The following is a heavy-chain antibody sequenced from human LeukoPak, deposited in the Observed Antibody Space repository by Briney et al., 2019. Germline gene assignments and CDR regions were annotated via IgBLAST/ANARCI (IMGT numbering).Heavy chain of an antibody. J-gene: IGHJ6*03. Sequence: PSETLSLTCAVYGGSFSGYYWSWIRQPPGKGLEWIGEINHSGSTNYNPSLKSRVTMSVDTSKNQFSLKLSSVTAADTAVYYCARDIRPRAAAEYYYYYYMDVWGKGTTVTISS. CDR3: ARDIRPRAAAEYYYYYYMDV. V-gene: IGHV4-34*01. CDR1: GGSFSGYY. D-gene: IGHD6-13*01. CDR2: INHSGST.